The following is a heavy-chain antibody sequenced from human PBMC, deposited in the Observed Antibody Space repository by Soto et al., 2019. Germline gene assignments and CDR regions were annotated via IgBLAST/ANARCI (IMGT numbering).Heavy chain of an antibody. CDR3: ARTLDYGGSAGTNWFDP. J-gene: IGHJ5*02. Sequence: AAETLSLTCTVSGGSISIGAYSWSWIRLPPGNRLEWIGYIYHRGTSHYNPSLKSRVTMSVDRSKNQFSLNLRSVTAADTAVYYCARTLDYGGSAGTNWFDPWGQGNLVTVSS. CDR2: IYHRGTS. V-gene: IGHV4-30-2*01. CDR1: GGSISIGAYS. D-gene: IGHD2-15*01.